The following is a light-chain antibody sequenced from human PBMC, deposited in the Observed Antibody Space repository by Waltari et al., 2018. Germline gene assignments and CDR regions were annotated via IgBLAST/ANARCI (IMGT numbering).Light chain of an antibody. CDR3: AAWDDSLNGWV. Sequence: QSVLTQPPSASGTPGQSVTISCSGSSSNIGSNSVNWYQQLPGSAPKLLIYNDEHRPSGVPDRFSVSKSGTSASLSISARQSDDEADYDCAAWDDSLNGWVFGGGTNLTVL. J-gene: IGLJ3*02. CDR1: SSNIGSNS. V-gene: IGLV1-44*01. CDR2: NDE.